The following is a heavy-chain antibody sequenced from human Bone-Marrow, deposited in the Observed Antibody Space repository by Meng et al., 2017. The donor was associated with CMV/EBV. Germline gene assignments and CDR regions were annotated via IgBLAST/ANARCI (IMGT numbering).Heavy chain of an antibody. V-gene: IGHV3-7*01. CDR1: GFTFSSYW. CDR2: IKQDGSEK. Sequence: GKSLKISCAASGFTFSSYWMSWVRQAPGKGLEWVANIKQDGSEKYYVDSVKGRFTISRDNAKNSLYLQMNSLRAEDTAVYYCARRTGGSYHFDYCGQGTLVTFSS. D-gene: IGHD1-26*01. J-gene: IGHJ4*02. CDR3: ARRTGGSYHFDY.